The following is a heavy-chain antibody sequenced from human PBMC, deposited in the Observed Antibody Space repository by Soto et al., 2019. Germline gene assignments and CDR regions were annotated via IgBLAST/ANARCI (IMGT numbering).Heavy chain of an antibody. CDR2: IYYSGST. Sequence: PSETLSLTCTVSGGSISTHYWSWIRQPPGKGLEWNGYIYYSGSTNYNPSLKSRVTISVDTSKNQFSLKLSSVTAADTAVYYCARGAANDPWGQGTLVTVSS. D-gene: IGHD2-15*01. V-gene: IGHV4-59*11. CDR1: GGSISTHY. CDR3: ARGAANDP. J-gene: IGHJ5*02.